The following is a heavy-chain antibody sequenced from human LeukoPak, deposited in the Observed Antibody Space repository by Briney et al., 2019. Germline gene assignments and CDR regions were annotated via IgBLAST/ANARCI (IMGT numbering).Heavy chain of an antibody. CDR2: INSDGGST. Sequence: GGSLRLSCAVSGFTFSSYWMHWVRQAPGKGLVWVSRINSDGGSTTYADSVKGRFTISRDNAKNTLYLQMASLRAEHTAVYYCAREKHSLYDLGYWGQGTLVTVSS. J-gene: IGHJ4*02. CDR1: GFTFSSYW. V-gene: IGHV3-74*01. CDR3: AREKHSLYDLGY. D-gene: IGHD5/OR15-5a*01.